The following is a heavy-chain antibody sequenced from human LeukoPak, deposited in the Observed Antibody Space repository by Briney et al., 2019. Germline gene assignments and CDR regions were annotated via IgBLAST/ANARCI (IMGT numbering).Heavy chain of an antibody. Sequence: SQTLSLTCTVSGGSISSGSYYWSWIRQPAGKGLEWIGSIYYSGSTYYNPSLKSRVTISVDTSKNQFSLKLSSVTAADTAVYYCARHAGYYENWFDPWGQGTLVTVSS. V-gene: IGHV4-30-2*03. CDR3: ARHAGYYENWFDP. CDR2: IYYSGST. J-gene: IGHJ5*02. D-gene: IGHD3-22*01. CDR1: GGSISSGSYY.